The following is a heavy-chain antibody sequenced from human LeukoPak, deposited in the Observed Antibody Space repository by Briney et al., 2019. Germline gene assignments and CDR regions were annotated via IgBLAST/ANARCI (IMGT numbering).Heavy chain of an antibody. Sequence: GSLRLSCAASGFTFSSYEMNWVRQPPGKGLEWIGSIYYSGSTYYNPSLKSRVTISVDTSKNQFSLELSSVTAADTAVYYCARLSRDGYNDDAFDIWGQGTMVTVSS. D-gene: IGHD5-24*01. CDR1: GFTFSSYE. V-gene: IGHV4-39*01. CDR2: IYYSGST. CDR3: ARLSRDGYNDDAFDI. J-gene: IGHJ3*02.